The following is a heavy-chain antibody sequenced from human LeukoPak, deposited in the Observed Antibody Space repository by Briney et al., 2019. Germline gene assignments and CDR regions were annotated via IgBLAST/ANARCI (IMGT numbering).Heavy chain of an antibody. Sequence: GGSLRLSCAASGSTFSSYAMSWVRQTPEKGLEWVSSISTSGDSTYYANSVKGRFTISRDNSKNILFLQMNSLRADDTAIYYCARWIQRPIDCWGQGTLVTVSS. CDR1: GSTFSSYA. D-gene: IGHD5-24*01. CDR2: ISTSGDST. V-gene: IGHV3-23*01. J-gene: IGHJ4*02. CDR3: ARWIQRPIDC.